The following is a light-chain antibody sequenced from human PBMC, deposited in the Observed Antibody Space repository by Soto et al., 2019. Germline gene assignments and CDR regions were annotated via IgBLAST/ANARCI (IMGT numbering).Light chain of an antibody. CDR3: QSYDDSLSGSGV. V-gene: IGLV1-40*01. CDR1: RSNIGAGYD. CDR2: SFK. Sequence: QSVLTQPPSVSGAPGQTVTISCTGSRSNIGAGYDIHWYQFLPGTAPKLLLYSFKKRPSGIPDRFSGSKSGTSASLAITGLQPEDEAYYYCQSYDDSLSGSGVFGTGTKLTVL. J-gene: IGLJ1*01.